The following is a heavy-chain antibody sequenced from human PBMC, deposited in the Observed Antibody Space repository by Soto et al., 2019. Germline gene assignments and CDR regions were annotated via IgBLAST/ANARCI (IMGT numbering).Heavy chain of an antibody. D-gene: IGHD6-19*01. J-gene: IGHJ6*02. V-gene: IGHV1-3*01. CDR1: GYTFTSYA. CDR2: INAGNGNT. CDR3: AGPSSGWSSYYYYYGMDV. Sequence: GASVKVSCKASGYTFTSYAMHCVRQAPGQRLEWMGWINAGNGNTKYSQKFQGRVTITRDPSATTAYTELSSLRSEDTAVYYCAGPSSGWSSYYYYYGMDVWGQGTTVTVSS.